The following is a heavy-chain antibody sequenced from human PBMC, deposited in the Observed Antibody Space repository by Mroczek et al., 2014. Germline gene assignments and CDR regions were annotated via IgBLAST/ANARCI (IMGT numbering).Heavy chain of an antibody. CDR2: INHSGST. Sequence: QVQLQQWGAGLLKPSETLSLTCAVYGGSFSGYYWSWIRQPPGKGLEWIGEINHSGSTNYNPSLKSRVTISVDTSKNQFSLKLSSVTAADTAVYYCARVLARGGFDYWGQGTLVTVSS. D-gene: IGHD1-26*01. J-gene: IGHJ4*02. CDR1: GGSFSGYY. V-gene: IGHV4-34*01. CDR3: ARVLARGGFDY.